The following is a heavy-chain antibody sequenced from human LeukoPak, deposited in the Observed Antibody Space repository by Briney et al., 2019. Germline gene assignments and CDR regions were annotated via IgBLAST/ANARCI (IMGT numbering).Heavy chain of an antibody. Sequence: GASVKVSCKASGYTFTSYDINWVRQATGQGLEWMGWMNPNSGNTGYAQKFQGRVTMTRNTSISTAYMELSSLRSEDTAVYYCARPATDYGDYAVDYRGQGTLVTVSS. CDR2: MNPNSGNT. V-gene: IGHV1-8*01. CDR1: GYTFTSYD. CDR3: ARPATDYGDYAVDY. J-gene: IGHJ4*02. D-gene: IGHD4-17*01.